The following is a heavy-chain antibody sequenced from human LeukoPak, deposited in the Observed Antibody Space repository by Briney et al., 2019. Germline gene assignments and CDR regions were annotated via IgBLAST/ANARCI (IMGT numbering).Heavy chain of an antibody. CDR3: AREETGTTSGAFDI. CDR1: GFTFSSYG. V-gene: IGHV3-30*19. D-gene: IGHD1-7*01. CDR2: ISYDGSNK. Sequence: GGSLRLSCAASGFTFSSYGMHWVRQAPGKGLEWVAVISYDGSNKYYADSVKGRFTISRDNSKNTLYLQMNSLRAEDTAVYYCAREETGTTSGAFDIWGQGTMVTVSS. J-gene: IGHJ3*02.